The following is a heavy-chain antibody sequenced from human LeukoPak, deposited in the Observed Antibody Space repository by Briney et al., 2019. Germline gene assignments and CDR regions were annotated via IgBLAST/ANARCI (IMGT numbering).Heavy chain of an antibody. Sequence: SETLSLTCTVSGGSISSSSYYWGWIRQPPGKGLEWIGSIYYSGSTYYNPSLKSRVTISVDTSKNQFSLKLSSVTAADTAVYYCARDPPGGWYNYWGQGTLVTVSS. D-gene: IGHD6-19*01. CDR3: ARDPPGGWYNY. J-gene: IGHJ4*02. V-gene: IGHV4-39*07. CDR2: IYYSGST. CDR1: GGSISSSSYY.